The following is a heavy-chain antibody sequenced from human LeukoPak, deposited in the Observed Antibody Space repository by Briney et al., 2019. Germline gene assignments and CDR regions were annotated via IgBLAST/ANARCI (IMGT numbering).Heavy chain of an antibody. CDR1: GGSISSYY. CDR2: IYYSGST. Sequence: SETLSLTCTVSGGSISSYYWSWIRQPPGKGLKWIGYIYYSGSTNYNPSLKSRVTISVDTSKNQFSLKLSSVTAADTAVYYCARGGYDFWSGCHDAFDIWGQGTMVTVSS. D-gene: IGHD3-3*01. V-gene: IGHV4-59*01. J-gene: IGHJ3*02. CDR3: ARGGYDFWSGCHDAFDI.